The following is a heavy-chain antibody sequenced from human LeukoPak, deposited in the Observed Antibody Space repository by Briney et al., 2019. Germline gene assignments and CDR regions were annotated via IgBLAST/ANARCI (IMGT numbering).Heavy chain of an antibody. J-gene: IGHJ4*02. Sequence: GGSLRLSCAASGFTFSSYAMHWVRQAPGKGLEWVAVISYDGSNKYYADPVKGRFTISRDNSKNTLYLQMNSLRAEDTAVYYCARDTDTAMVTGGNYFDYWGQGTLVTVSS. CDR2: ISYDGSNK. D-gene: IGHD5-18*01. V-gene: IGHV3-30-3*01. CDR3: ARDTDTAMVTGGNYFDY. CDR1: GFTFSSYA.